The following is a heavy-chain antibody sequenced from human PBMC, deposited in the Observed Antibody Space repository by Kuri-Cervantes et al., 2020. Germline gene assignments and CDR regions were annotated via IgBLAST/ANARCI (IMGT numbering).Heavy chain of an antibody. V-gene: IGHV3-30*03. CDR2: ISYDGSNK. CDR3: ARVLGSSSWYHFDY. J-gene: IGHJ4*02. CDR1: GFTFSSYG. D-gene: IGHD6-13*01. Sequence: GESLKISCAASGFTFSSYGMHWVRQAPGKGLEWVAVISYDGSNKYYADSVKGRFTISRDNSKNIVYLQMNSLRAEDTALYYCARVLGSSSWYHFDYWGQGTLVTVSS.